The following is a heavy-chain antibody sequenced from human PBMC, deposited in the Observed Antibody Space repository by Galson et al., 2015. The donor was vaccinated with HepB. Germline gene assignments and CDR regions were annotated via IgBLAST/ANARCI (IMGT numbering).Heavy chain of an antibody. CDR3: TTVLAYCSGGSCYSSGWLPSWFDP. V-gene: IGHV3-15*04. CDR2: IESKTDGGTT. CDR1: GFSFTNAW. Sequence: SLRLSCAASGFSFTNAWMSWVRQAPGKGLEWVGHIESKTDGGTTDYAAPVKGRFTISRDDSENTRHLQMNSLKTEDTAVYYCTTVLAYCSGGSCYSSGWLPSWFDPWGQGTLVTVSS. J-gene: IGHJ5*02. D-gene: IGHD2-15*01.